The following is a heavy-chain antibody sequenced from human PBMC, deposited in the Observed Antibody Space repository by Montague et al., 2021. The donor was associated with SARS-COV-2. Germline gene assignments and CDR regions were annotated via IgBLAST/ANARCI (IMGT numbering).Heavy chain of an antibody. CDR3: ARDSLFRSGYSSGWPDY. Sequence: SLRLSCSASGFTFSSYEMNWVRQAPGKGLEWVSYISSSGSTIYYXDSVKGRFTIPRDNAKNSLYLQMNSLRAEDTAVYYCARDSLFRSGYSSGWPDYWGQGTLVTVSS. D-gene: IGHD6-19*01. J-gene: IGHJ4*02. V-gene: IGHV3-48*03. CDR1: GFTFSSYE. CDR2: ISSSGSTI.